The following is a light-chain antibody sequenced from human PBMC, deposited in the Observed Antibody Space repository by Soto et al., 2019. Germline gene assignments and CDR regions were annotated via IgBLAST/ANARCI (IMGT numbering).Light chain of an antibody. V-gene: IGKV3-20*01. Sequence: EIVLTQSPGTLSLSPGERATLSCRASQSVSSSYLAWYQQTPGQAPRLLIYGASSRATGIPDRFSGSGSGTDFPLTISRLEPEDFAVYYCQQYGSSPGTFGQGTKLEIK. CDR1: QSVSSSY. CDR3: QQYGSSPGT. CDR2: GAS. J-gene: IGKJ2*01.